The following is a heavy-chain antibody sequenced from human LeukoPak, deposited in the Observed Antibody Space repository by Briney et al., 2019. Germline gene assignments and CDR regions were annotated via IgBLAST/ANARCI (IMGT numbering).Heavy chain of an antibody. Sequence: PSETLSLTCTVSGGSISSYYWSWIRQPPGKGLEWIGYIYYSGSTNYNPSLKSRVTISVDTSKNQFSLKLSSVTAADTAVYYCARADVDTAMFDYWGQGTLVTVSS. D-gene: IGHD5-18*01. V-gene: IGHV4-59*01. CDR2: IYYSGST. J-gene: IGHJ4*02. CDR1: GGSISSYY. CDR3: ARADVDTAMFDY.